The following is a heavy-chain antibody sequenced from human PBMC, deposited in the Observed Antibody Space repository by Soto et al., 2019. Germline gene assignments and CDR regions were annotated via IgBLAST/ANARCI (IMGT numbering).Heavy chain of an antibody. CDR2: IRSKAYGGTT. CDR1: GFTFGDYA. CDR3: TRDPKTYYYYYGMDV. J-gene: IGHJ6*02. Sequence: GGSLRLSCTASGFTFGDYAMSWFHQAPGKGLEWVGFIRSKAYGGTTEYAASVKGRFTISRDDSKSIAYLQMNSLKTEDTAVYYCTRDPKTYYYYYGMDVWGQGTTVTAP. V-gene: IGHV3-49*03.